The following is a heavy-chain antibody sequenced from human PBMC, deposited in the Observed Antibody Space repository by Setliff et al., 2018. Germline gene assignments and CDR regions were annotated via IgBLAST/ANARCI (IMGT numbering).Heavy chain of an antibody. CDR3: ARLRKDYGDYYYFDY. CDR1: GGSVSNSGFF. V-gene: IGHV4-39*01. CDR2: IYDSGSS. Sequence: SETLSLTCTVSGGSVSNSGFFWGWLRQAPGKGLEWIGNIYDSGSSNYNASLKSRVTIFVDTSKNQFSLNLNSVTAADTAVYYCARLRKDYGDYYYFDYWGQGTLVTVSS. D-gene: IGHD4-17*01. J-gene: IGHJ4*02.